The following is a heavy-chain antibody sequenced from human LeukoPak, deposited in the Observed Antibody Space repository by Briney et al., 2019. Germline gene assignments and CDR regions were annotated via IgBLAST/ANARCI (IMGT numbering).Heavy chain of an antibody. CDR1: GFTFSSYA. D-gene: IGHD3-3*01. V-gene: IGHV3-23*01. CDR2: ISGSGGST. CDR3: ARVWAIGFLEWLSPIDY. J-gene: IGHJ4*02. Sequence: GGSLRLSCAASGFTFSSYAMSWVRQAPGKGLEWVSAISGSGGSTYYADSVKGRFTISRDNAKNTLYLQMNSLRAEDTAVYYCARVWAIGFLEWLSPIDYWGQGTLVTVSS.